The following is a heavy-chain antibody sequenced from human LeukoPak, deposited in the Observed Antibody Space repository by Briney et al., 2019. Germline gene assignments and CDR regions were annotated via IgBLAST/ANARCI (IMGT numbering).Heavy chain of an antibody. CDR1: GGSINSGVYY. Sequence: PSQTLSLTCTVSGGSINSGVYYCSWIRQPAGKGLEWIGRIYTSGSTNYNPSLKSRVTISVDTSKNQFSLKLSSVTAADTAVYYCARVPPPLPCSGGSCYLQGNDAFDIWGQGTMVTVSS. CDR2: IYTSGST. CDR3: ARVPPPLPCSGGSCYLQGNDAFDI. J-gene: IGHJ3*02. D-gene: IGHD2-15*01. V-gene: IGHV4-61*02.